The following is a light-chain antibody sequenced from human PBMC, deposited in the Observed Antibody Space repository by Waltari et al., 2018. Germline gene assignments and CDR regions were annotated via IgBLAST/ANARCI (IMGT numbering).Light chain of an antibody. J-gene: IGLJ3*02. CDR1: NFESKS. V-gene: IGLV3-21*02. Sequence: SYVVSQPPSVSVAPGQTARTTCGGNNFESKSVHWYQQKPGQAPVLVVSYDSDRPSGIPERFSGSKSGNTATLTISRVEAGDEADYYCQVWDSSSDHHVFGGGTRLTVL. CDR2: YDS. CDR3: QVWDSSSDHHV.